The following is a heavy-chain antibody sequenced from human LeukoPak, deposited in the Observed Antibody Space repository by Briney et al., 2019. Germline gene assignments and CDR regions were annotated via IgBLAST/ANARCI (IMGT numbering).Heavy chain of an antibody. V-gene: IGHV3-30-3*01. CDR2: ISYDGSNK. J-gene: IGHJ4*02. Sequence: PGRSLRLSCAASGFTFSSYAMHWVRQAPGKGLEWVAVISYDGSNKYYADSVKGRFTISRDNSKNTLYLQMNSLRAEDTAVYYCARANCSSTSCYIPADYWGQGTLVTLSS. D-gene: IGHD2-2*02. CDR1: GFTFSSYA. CDR3: ARANCSSTSCYIPADY.